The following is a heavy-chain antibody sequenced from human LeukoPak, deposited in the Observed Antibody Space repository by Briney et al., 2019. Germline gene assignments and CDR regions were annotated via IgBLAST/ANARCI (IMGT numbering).Heavy chain of an antibody. CDR3: ARTYDSSGYAFDI. D-gene: IGHD3-22*01. V-gene: IGHV3-48*01. Sequence: GGSLRLSCAASGFTFSSYSMNWVRQAPGKGLEWVSYISSSSSTIYYADSVRGRFTISRDNAKNSLYLQMNSLRAEDTAVYYCARTYDSSGYAFDIWGQGTMVTVSS. CDR2: ISSSSSTI. J-gene: IGHJ3*02. CDR1: GFTFSSYS.